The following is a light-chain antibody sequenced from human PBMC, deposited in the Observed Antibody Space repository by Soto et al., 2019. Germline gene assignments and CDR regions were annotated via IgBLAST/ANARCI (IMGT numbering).Light chain of an antibody. Sequence: DIQMTQSPSTLSASVGERVTITCRASQSVSNWLAWYQQKPGKAPNLLIYDVSSLESGLPSRFSGSGSGTEFILTISSLQPDDFATYYCQQYYSYSWTFGQGTKVEMK. CDR3: QQYYSYSWT. V-gene: IGKV1-5*01. J-gene: IGKJ1*01. CDR1: QSVSNW. CDR2: DVS.